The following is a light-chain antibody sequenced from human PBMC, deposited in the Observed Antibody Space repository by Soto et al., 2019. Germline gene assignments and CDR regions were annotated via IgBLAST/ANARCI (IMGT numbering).Light chain of an antibody. Sequence: IQMTQSPSSLSASVGDTVTFTCRASQAIRNDLGWFQQKPGKPPKLLIYGISILQTGVPSRFSGSGSGTDFTLTISGLRPEDFATYYCLHDALFPYSFGQGTRLEI. V-gene: IGKV1-6*01. CDR2: GIS. J-gene: IGKJ2*03. CDR1: QAIRND. CDR3: LHDALFPYS.